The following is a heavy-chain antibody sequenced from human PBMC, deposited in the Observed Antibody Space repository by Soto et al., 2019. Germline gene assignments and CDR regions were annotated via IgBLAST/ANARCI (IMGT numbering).Heavy chain of an antibody. V-gene: IGHV3-48*01. J-gene: IGHJ6*02. CDR2: ISGSSSTI. CDR3: ASGFILGYCSGGSCPGSYGMDV. Sequence: PGGSLRLSCAASGFTFSSYSMNWVRQAPGKGLKWVSYISGSSSTIYYADSVKGRFTISRDNAKNSLYLQMNSLRAEDTAVYYCASGFILGYCSGGSCPGSYGMDVWGQGTTVTVSS. CDR1: GFTFSSYS. D-gene: IGHD2-15*01.